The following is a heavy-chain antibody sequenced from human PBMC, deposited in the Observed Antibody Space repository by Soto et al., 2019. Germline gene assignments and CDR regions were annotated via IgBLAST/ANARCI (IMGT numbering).Heavy chain of an antibody. CDR1: GFTFSSYG. D-gene: IGHD2-15*01. V-gene: IGHV3-33*01. J-gene: IGHJ6*02. CDR3: ASEYCSGGSCHYYGMDV. Sequence: PXGSLRLSCAASGFTFSSYGMHWVRQAPGKGLEWVAIIWYDGSNKYYADSVKGRFTISRDNPKNTLYLQMNSLRAEDTAVYYCASEYCSGGSCHYYGMDVWGQGTTVTVSS. CDR2: IWYDGSNK.